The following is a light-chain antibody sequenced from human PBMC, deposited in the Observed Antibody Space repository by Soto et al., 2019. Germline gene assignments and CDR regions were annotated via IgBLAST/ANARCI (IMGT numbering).Light chain of an antibody. Sequence: QSALTQPASVSGSPGQSITISCTGTSSDVGTYNFVSWYQQHPGKAPKLMIYEVSSRPSGVSNRFSGSKSGNTASLTISELQAEDEADYYCSSYSSTSTPWVFGGGTKLTVL. V-gene: IGLV2-14*01. CDR2: EVS. J-gene: IGLJ3*02. CDR1: SSDVGTYNF. CDR3: SSYSSTSTPWV.